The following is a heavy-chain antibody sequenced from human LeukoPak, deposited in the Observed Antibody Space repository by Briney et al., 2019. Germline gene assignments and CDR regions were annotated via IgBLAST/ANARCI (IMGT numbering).Heavy chain of an antibody. D-gene: IGHD3-22*01. CDR2: ISGSGGST. Sequence: TGGSLRLSCAASGFTFSSYAMSWVRQAPGKGLEWVSAISGSGGSTYYADSVKGRFTISRDNSKNTLYLQMNSLRAEDTAVYYCAKDKIDSEITMIVSEYYFDYWGQGTLVTVSS. CDR1: GFTFSSYA. CDR3: AKDKIDSEITMIVSEYYFDY. J-gene: IGHJ4*02. V-gene: IGHV3-23*01.